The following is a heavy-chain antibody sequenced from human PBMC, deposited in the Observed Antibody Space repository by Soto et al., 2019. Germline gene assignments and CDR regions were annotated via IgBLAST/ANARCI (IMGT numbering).Heavy chain of an antibody. D-gene: IGHD2-8*02. CDR3: AKGGGRGVPGGDYFDY. CDR1: GGSISGYY. CDR2: IFYSGTT. Sequence: SETLSVTCTVSGGSISGYYWSRIRQPPGKGLEWLGYIFYSGTTNYNPSLQSPLTISVDTSKNHFSLTLSSVTAADTAVYYCAKGGGRGVPGGDYFDYWGRGTLVTVSS. V-gene: IGHV4-59*01. J-gene: IGHJ4*02.